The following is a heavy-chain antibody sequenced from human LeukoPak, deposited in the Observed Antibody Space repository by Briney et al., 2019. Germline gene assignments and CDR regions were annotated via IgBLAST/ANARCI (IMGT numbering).Heavy chain of an antibody. D-gene: IGHD3-3*01. J-gene: IGHJ5*02. CDR2: FSSFNGKT. CDR1: GYTFTSYG. Sequence: ASVKVSCKASGYTFTSYGFNWVRQAPGQGLEWMGRFSSFNGKTNYAEKFQGRVTMTTDTSTSTAYMELSSLRSEDTAVYYCARGVGGADFWSGYYPFDPWGQGTLVTVSS. CDR3: ARGVGGADFWSGYYPFDP. V-gene: IGHV1-18*01.